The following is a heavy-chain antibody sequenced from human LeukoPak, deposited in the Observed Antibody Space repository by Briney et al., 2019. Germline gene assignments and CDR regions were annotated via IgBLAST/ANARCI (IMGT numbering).Heavy chain of an antibody. D-gene: IGHD3-22*01. J-gene: IGHJ4*02. Sequence: SETLSLTCTVSGGSISSYYWSWIRQPPGKGLEWIGYIYHSGSTNHNPSLKSRVTISVDTSKNQFSLKLSSVTAADTAVYYCARAAYYYDSSGYYVTFYFDYWGQGTLVTVSS. CDR1: GGSISSYY. CDR2: IYHSGST. V-gene: IGHV4-59*01. CDR3: ARAAYYYDSSGYYVTFYFDY.